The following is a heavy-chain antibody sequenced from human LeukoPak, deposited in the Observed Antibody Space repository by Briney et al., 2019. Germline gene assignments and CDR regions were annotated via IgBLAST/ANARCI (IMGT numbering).Heavy chain of an antibody. D-gene: IGHD2-15*01. Sequence: HPGGSLRLSCVASGFTFGKYWMSWVRQAPGKGLEWVANIKLDGSEKNYVDSVKGRFTMSRDNVKNTLYLQMNSLRVEDTAVYYCARDPRNVGLAPWGQGTLVTVSS. CDR3: ARDPRNVGLAP. V-gene: IGHV3-7*01. CDR2: IKLDGSEK. CDR1: GFTFGKYW. J-gene: IGHJ5*02.